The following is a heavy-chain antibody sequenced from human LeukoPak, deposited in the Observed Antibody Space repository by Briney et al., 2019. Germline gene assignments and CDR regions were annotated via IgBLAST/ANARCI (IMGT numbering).Heavy chain of an antibody. CDR3: ARAGPYGMDV. CDR1: GFTVSSNY. J-gene: IGHJ6*02. V-gene: IGHV3-48*04. CDR2: ISSSSSTI. Sequence: GGSLRLSCAASGFTVSSNYTSWVRQAPGKGLEWVSYISSSSSTIYYADSVKGRFTISRDNAKNSLYLQMNSLRAEDTAVYYCARAGPYGMDVWGQGTTVTVSS.